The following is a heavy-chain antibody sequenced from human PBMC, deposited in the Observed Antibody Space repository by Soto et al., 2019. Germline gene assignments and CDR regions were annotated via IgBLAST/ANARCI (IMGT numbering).Heavy chain of an antibody. V-gene: IGHV4-30-2*01. CDR2: IYHSGST. CDR1: GGSISSSGYS. CDR3: AXXGXXXXXAVDY. D-gene: IGHD6-19*01. Sequence: QLQLQESGSGLVKPSQTLSLTCAVSGGSISSSGYSWSWIRQPPGKGLEWIGYIYHSGSTYYNPSLKSRVTISVDRSKNQFSLKLSSVTAADTAVYYCAXXGXXXXXAVDYWGQGTLVTVSS. J-gene: IGHJ4*02.